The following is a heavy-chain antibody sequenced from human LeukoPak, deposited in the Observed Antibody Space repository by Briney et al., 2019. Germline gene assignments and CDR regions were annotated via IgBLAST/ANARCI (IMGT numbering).Heavy chain of an antibody. CDR1: GFTFNNYA. J-gene: IGHJ4*02. CDR3: ASKRLRFLEWSH. V-gene: IGHV3-23*01. CDR2: ITAGGDNT. D-gene: IGHD3-3*01. Sequence: GGSLRLSCAASGFTFNNYAMTWVRQAPGKGLEWVSGITAGGDNTFYADSVKGRFTISRDNSKNTLYLQTDSLRAEDTAVYYCASKRLRFLEWSHWGQGTLVTVSS.